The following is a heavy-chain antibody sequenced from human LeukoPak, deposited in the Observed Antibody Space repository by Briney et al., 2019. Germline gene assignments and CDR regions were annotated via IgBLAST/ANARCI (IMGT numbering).Heavy chain of an antibody. J-gene: IGHJ4*02. D-gene: IGHD3-22*01. CDR3: AKRGVVIRVILVGYHKEAYYFDS. CDR2: ISGSGGGT. V-gene: IGHV3-23*01. CDR1: GITLSNYA. Sequence: PGGSLRLSCAVSGITLSNYAMSWVRQAPGKGLEWVAGISGSGGGTHYADSVKGRFTIPRDNPKNTLYLQMNNLRAGDTAVYFCAKRGVVIRVILVGYHKEAYYFDSWGQGALVTVSS.